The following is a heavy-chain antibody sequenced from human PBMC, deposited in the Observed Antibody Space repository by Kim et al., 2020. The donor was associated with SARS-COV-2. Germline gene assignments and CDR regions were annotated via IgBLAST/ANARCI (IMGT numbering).Heavy chain of an antibody. CDR2: ISYDGSTK. CDR3: AKDGGYCSGGSCHYGMDV. CDR1: GFTFSSYG. D-gene: IGHD2-15*01. J-gene: IGHJ6*02. Sequence: GGSLRLSCAASGFTFSSYGMHWVRQAPGKGLEWVAVISYDGSTKYYADSVKGRFTISRDNSKNTLYLQMNSLRAEDTAVYYCAKDGGYCSGGSCHYGMDVWGQGTTVTVSS. V-gene: IGHV3-30*18.